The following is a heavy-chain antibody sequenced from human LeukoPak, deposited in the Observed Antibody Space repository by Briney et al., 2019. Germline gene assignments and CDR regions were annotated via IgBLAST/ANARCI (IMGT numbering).Heavy chain of an antibody. CDR2: INTYNGNT. CDR3: ARDTPQHLKRFDY. Sequence: ASVKVSCKASGYTLNKFGMSWGRQAPGQGLEWLGWINTYNGNTKLGEKFQGRVTMTTDTSTSTVYMELTSLRTDDTAVYFCARDTPQHLKRFDYWGQGTLVTVSS. CDR1: GYTLNKFG. J-gene: IGHJ4*02. V-gene: IGHV1-18*01. D-gene: IGHD6-13*01.